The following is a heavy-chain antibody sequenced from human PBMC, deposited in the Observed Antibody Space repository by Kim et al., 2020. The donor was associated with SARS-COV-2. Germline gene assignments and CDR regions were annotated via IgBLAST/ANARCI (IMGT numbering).Heavy chain of an antibody. CDR1: GGSFSGYY. D-gene: IGHD2-21*02. CDR2: INHSGST. CDR3: ARWSRVTGPRGKDAFDI. J-gene: IGHJ3*02. V-gene: IGHV4-34*01. Sequence: SETLSLTCAVYGGSFSGYYWSWIRQPPGKGLEWIGEINHSGSTNYNPSLKSRVTISVDTSKNQFSLKLSSVTAADTAVYYCARWSRVTGPRGKDAFDIWGQGTMVTVSS.